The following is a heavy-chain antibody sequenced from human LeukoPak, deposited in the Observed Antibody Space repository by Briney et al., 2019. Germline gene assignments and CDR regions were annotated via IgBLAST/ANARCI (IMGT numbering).Heavy chain of an antibody. V-gene: IGHV3-23*01. J-gene: IGHJ4*02. Sequence: GGSLRLSCAASGFTFSSYAMSWVHQAPGKGLEWVSAIPASGDSTNYADSVKGRFTISRDNSKNTLYLQMNRLRAEDTAVYYCAKRSGGSYGYFDYWGQGTLVTVSS. CDR1: GFTFSSYA. CDR3: AKRSGGSYGYFDY. CDR2: IPASGDST. D-gene: IGHD1-26*01.